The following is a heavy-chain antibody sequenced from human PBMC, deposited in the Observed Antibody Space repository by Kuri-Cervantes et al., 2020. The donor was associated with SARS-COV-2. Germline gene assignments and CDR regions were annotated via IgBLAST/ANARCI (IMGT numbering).Heavy chain of an antibody. V-gene: IGHV1-69*10. CDR2: INPVVGIA. CDR1: GYTFSSYT. Sequence: SVKVSCKASGYTFSSYTISWVRQAPGQGLEWMGGINPVVGIANYAQKFQGRVTITADKSTSTAYMDMSNLRSEDTSVYYCARVFGYSSSWYHRGMDVWGQGTTVTVSS. J-gene: IGHJ6*02. D-gene: IGHD6-13*01. CDR3: ARVFGYSSSWYHRGMDV.